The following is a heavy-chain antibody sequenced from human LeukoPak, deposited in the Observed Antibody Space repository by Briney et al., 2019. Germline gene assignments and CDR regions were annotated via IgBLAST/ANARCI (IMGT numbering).Heavy chain of an antibody. D-gene: IGHD4-11*01. V-gene: IGHV3-20*01. Sequence: GGSLRLSCAASGFTFDDYGMSWVRQAPGKGLEWVSGINWNGGSTGYADSVKGRFTISRDNAKNSLYLQMNSLRAEDTALYHCARDSKDYSNSQDDAFDIWGQGTMVTVSS. CDR2: INWNGGST. CDR1: GFTFDDYG. CDR3: ARDSKDYSNSQDDAFDI. J-gene: IGHJ3*02.